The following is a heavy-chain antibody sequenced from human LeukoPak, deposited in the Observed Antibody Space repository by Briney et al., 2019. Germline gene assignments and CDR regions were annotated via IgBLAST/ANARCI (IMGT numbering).Heavy chain of an antibody. CDR2: INPSGGST. Sequence: ASVKVSCKASGYTSTSYYMHWVRQAPGQGLEWMGIINPSGGSTSYAQKFQGRVTMTRDTSTSTVYMELSSLRSEDTAVYYCARDWGSHRSFDPWGQGTLVTVSS. J-gene: IGHJ5*02. CDR3: ARDWGSHRSFDP. V-gene: IGHV1-46*01. CDR1: GYTSTSYY. D-gene: IGHD3-16*01.